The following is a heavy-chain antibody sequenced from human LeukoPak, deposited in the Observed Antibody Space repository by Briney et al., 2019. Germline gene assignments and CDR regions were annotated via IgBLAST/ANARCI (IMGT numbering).Heavy chain of an antibody. J-gene: IGHJ4*02. V-gene: IGHV4-39*01. CDR1: GGSFTDYY. D-gene: IGHD2-2*01. Sequence: SETLSLTCAVSGGSFTDYYWSWIRQPPGKGLEWIGSIYYSGITYYNPSLKSRVTISVDTSNNQFSLKLSSVTAADTAMYYCARLLIYCSSTSCHFDYWGQGTLVTVSS. CDR2: IYYSGIT. CDR3: ARLLIYCSSTSCHFDY.